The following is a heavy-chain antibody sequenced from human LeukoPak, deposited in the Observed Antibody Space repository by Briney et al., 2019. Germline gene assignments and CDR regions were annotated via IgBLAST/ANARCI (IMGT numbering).Heavy chain of an antibody. CDR3: AREGDSSGYYYVTFEVVDAFDI. CDR1: GFTFSSHA. J-gene: IGHJ3*02. Sequence: GGSLSLSCTASGFTFSSHAMGWVRQAPGKGLEWVSSITASGASTYYGGSVKGRFTIARDNSKNTLFLQMNSLRAEDTAVYYCAREGDSSGYYYVTFEVVDAFDIWGQGTMVTVSS. V-gene: IGHV3-23*01. CDR2: ITASGAST. D-gene: IGHD3-22*01.